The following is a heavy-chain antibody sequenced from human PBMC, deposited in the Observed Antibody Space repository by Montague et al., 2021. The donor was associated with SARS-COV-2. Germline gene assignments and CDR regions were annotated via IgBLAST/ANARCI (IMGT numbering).Heavy chain of an antibody. CDR2: IYFSGST. D-gene: IGHD3-9*01. CDR1: GGQFIRSSHY. CDR3: ARAYRGVPDWDFFDS. V-gene: IGHV4-39*07. Sequence: SETLSLTCSVSGGQFIRSSHYWAWIRQAPGGGLEWIGNIYFSGSTNSNPSLRSRLTLSLDMSRAQFSLELRAVTASDTALYYCARAYRGVPDWDFFDSWGRDYWSPSPQ. J-gene: IGHJ4*02.